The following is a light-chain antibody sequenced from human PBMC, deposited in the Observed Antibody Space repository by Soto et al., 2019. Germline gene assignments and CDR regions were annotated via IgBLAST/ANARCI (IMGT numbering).Light chain of an antibody. CDR1: KDITNY. CDR3: QQYEDLPLT. J-gene: IGKJ4*01. CDR2: DAS. Sequence: DIQMSQSPSSLSASVGDRVTITCQASKDITNYLNWYQQKPGNAPKLLIFDASNVETGVPSRFTGSGSGTDFTFTISSLQPEDIATYFCQQYEDLPLTFGGGTKVEIK. V-gene: IGKV1-33*01.